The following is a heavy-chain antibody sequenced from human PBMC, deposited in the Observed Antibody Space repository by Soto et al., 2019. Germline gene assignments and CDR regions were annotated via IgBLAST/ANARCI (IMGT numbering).Heavy chain of an antibody. CDR3: AKCLTEYPDHGMDV. Sequence: GGSLRLSCAASGFTFSSYGMHWVRQAPSKGLEWVAVTSYDGSNKYYADSVKGRFTISRDNSKNTLYLQMNSLRAEDTAVYYCAKCLTEYPDHGMDVWGQGTTVTVSS. CDR2: TSYDGSNK. V-gene: IGHV3-30*18. J-gene: IGHJ6*02. CDR1: GFTFSSYG.